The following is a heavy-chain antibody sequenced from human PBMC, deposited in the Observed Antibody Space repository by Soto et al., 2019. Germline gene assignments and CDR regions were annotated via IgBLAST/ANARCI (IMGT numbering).Heavy chain of an antibody. CDR3: AHRGYYDSSGYRWYYFDY. D-gene: IGHD3-22*01. J-gene: IGHJ4*02. V-gene: IGHV2-5*02. CDR1: GFSLSTSGVG. Sequence: SGPTLVNPTQTLTLTCTFSGFSLSTSGVGVGWIRQPPGKALEWLALIYWDDDKRYSPSLKSRLTITKDTSKNQVVLTMTNMDPVDTATYYCAHRGYYDSSGYRWYYFDYWGQGTLVTVSS. CDR2: IYWDDDK.